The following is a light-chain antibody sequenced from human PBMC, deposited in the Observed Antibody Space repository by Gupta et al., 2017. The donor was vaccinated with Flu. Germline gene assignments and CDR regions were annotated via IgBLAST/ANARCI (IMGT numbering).Light chain of an antibody. CDR3: QHSYTSPQT. Sequence: DIQMTQSPSYLSASLGDRVTITCRASQSISTYLNWYQQSPGKAPRLLIYSTSSLQSGVPSRFSGSGSGTDFTLTVSSLHPEDLATYYCQHSYTSPQTFGQGTKLEIK. CDR2: STS. V-gene: IGKV1-39*01. J-gene: IGKJ2*01. CDR1: QSISTY.